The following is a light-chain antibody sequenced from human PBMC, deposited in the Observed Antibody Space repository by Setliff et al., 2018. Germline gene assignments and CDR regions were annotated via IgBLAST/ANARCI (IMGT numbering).Light chain of an antibody. CDR1: SSDVGFYNY. V-gene: IGLV2-8*01. CDR2: EVT. J-gene: IGLJ1*01. Sequence: SALTQPPSASGSPGQSVTVSCTGTSSDVGFYNYVSWYQQHPGKAPKLMIYEVTKRPSGVPDRFSGSKSGNTASLTVSGLLAEDEADYYCTSYAGSNNLVFGSGTKVTVL. CDR3: TSYAGSNNLV.